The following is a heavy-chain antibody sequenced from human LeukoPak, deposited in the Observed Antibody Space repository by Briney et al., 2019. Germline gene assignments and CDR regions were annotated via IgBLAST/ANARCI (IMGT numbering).Heavy chain of an antibody. CDR1: GFTFSNYA. CDR3: AKAFYGSGSYSFDY. D-gene: IGHD3-10*01. J-gene: IGHJ4*02. CDR2: ISGSGGST. V-gene: IGHV3-23*01. Sequence: GSLRLSCAASGFTFSNYAMSWVRQAPGKGLEWVSGISGSGGSTYYADSVKGRFTISRDNSKNTLYLQMNSLRAEDTAIYYCAKAFYGSGSYSFDYWGQGTLVTVSS.